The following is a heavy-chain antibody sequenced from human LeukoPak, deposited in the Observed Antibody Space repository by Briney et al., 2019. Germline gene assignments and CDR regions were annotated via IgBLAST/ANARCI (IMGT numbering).Heavy chain of an antibody. D-gene: IGHD6-13*01. CDR1: GYTFTSYD. Sequence: ASVKVSCKASGYTFTSYDINWVRQATGQGLEWMGWMNPNSGNTRYAQKFLGRVTMTGNTSISTAYMELSSLRSEDAAEYYCARAGVAATGLDYWGQGTLVTVSS. J-gene: IGHJ4*02. CDR2: MNPNSGNT. CDR3: ARAGVAATGLDY. V-gene: IGHV1-8*01.